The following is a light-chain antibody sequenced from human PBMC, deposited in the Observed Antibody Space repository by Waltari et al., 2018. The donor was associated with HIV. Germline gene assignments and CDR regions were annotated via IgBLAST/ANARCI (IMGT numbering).Light chain of an antibody. Sequence: QSALTHPAPVSASPGQSITVSCSGSGRDLSSYVYVSWFQPPPHKAPKRVIFHGNSRPAGISSRFSASKSGRTASLTISGLQPDDEADYFCCAYTSRGTWVFGGGTRVTVL. V-gene: IGLV2-14*03. J-gene: IGLJ3*02. CDR3: CAYTSRGTWV. CDR2: HGN. CDR1: GRDLSSYVY.